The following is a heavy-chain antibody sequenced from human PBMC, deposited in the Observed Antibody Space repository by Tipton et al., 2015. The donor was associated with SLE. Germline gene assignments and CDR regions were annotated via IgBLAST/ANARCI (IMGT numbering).Heavy chain of an antibody. D-gene: IGHD6-19*01. V-gene: IGHV4-59*01. CDR1: GGSIRFYY. Sequence: TLSLTCSVSGGSIRFYYWNCIRQPPGKGLEWIGYIYHSVSTDHHPPLKTRVTISVDTSKNRFSLKRSSVTAADTAVYYCARGVPVAGRQGSFDYWSQGTLVTVSS. J-gene: IGHJ4*02. CDR3: ARGVPVAGRQGSFDY. CDR2: IYHSVST.